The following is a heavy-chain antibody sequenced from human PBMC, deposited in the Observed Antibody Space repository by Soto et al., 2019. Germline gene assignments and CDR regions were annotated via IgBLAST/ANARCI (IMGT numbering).Heavy chain of an antibody. CDR3: ARAGAGYCSGGSCNTDVEYYYYGMDV. J-gene: IGHJ6*02. D-gene: IGHD2-15*01. Sequence: QVQLVQSGAEVKKPGSSVKVSCKASGGTFSSYAISWVRQAPGQGLEWMGGIIPIFGTANYAQKFKGRVKITADESTSTAYMELSSLRSEDTAVYYCARAGAGYCSGGSCNTDVEYYYYGMDVWGQGTTVTVSS. V-gene: IGHV1-69*01. CDR1: GGTFSSYA. CDR2: IIPIFGTA.